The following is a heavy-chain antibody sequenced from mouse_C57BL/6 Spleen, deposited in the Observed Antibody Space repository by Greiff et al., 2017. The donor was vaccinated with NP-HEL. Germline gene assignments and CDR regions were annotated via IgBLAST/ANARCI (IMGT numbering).Heavy chain of an antibody. CDR3: ARYDYYFDY. J-gene: IGHJ2*01. Sequence: EVKLMESGGGLVKPGGSLKLSCAASGFTFSDYGMHWVRQAPEKGLEWVAYISSGSSTFYYADTVKGRFTISRDNAKNTLFLQMTSLRSEDTAMYYCARYDYYFDYWGQGTTLTVSS. CDR1: GFTFSDYG. D-gene: IGHD2-4*01. CDR2: ISSGSSTF. V-gene: IGHV5-17*01.